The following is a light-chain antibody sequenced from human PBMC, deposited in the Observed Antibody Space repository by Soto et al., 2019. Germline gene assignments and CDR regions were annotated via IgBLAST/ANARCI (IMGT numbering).Light chain of an antibody. J-gene: IGLJ2*01. V-gene: IGLV3-27*01. CDR2: KDS. Sequence: SYELTQPSSVSVSPGQTARITCSGDVLAKKYARWVQQRPGQAPVLVIYKDSERPAGIPERFSGSSSGTTVTLTSSGAQVEDEADCYYYSAADNPVVFGGGTKVTVL. CDR3: YSAADNPVV. CDR1: VLAKKY.